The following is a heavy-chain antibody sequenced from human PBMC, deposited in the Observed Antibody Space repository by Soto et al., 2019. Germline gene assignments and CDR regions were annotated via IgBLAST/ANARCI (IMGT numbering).Heavy chain of an antibody. V-gene: IGHV4-31*03. J-gene: IGHJ6*02. D-gene: IGHD3-10*01. CDR3: ARFGEPDSSDYYYYYYGMDV. CDR2: IYYSGST. Sequence: QVQLQESGPGLVKPSQTLSLTCTVSGGSISSGGYYWSWIRQHPGKGLEWIGYIYYSGSTYYNPSLKSRVNISVDTSKNRCSLKLSSVTAADTAVYYCARFGEPDSSDYYYYYYGMDVWGQGTTVTVSS. CDR1: GGSISSGGYY.